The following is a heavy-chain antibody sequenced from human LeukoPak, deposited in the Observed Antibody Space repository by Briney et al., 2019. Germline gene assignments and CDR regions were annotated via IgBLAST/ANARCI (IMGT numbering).Heavy chain of an antibody. J-gene: IGHJ4*02. V-gene: IGHV4-59*01. CDR2: IYYSGST. CDR1: GGSISSYY. Sequence: SETLSLTCTVSGGSISSYYWSWIRQPPGKGLEWIGYIYYSGSTNYNPSLKSGVTISVDTSKNQFSLKLSSVTAADTAVYYCARDPARVEYYFDYWGQGTLVTVSS. CDR3: ARDPARVEYYFDY.